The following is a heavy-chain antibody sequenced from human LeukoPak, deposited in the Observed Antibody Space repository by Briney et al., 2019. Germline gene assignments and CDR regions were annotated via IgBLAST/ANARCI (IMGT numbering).Heavy chain of an antibody. D-gene: IGHD2/OR15-2a*01. Sequence: PGGSLRLSCAASGFTFSSYSMNWVRQAPGKGLGWVSSISSSSSYIYYADSVKGRFTISRDNAKNSLYLQMNSLRAEDTAVYYCARGPNMNGDYWGQGTLVTVSS. CDR1: GFTFSSYS. J-gene: IGHJ4*02. CDR3: ARGPNMNGDY. CDR2: ISSSSSYI. V-gene: IGHV3-21*01.